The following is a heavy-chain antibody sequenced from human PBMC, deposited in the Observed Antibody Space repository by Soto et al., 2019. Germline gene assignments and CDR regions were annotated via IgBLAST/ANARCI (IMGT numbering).Heavy chain of an antibody. Sequence: ASVKVSCKASGYTFTSYAMHWVRQAPGQRLEWMGWINAGNGNTKYSQKFQGRVTITRDTSASTAYMELSSLRSEDTAVYYCASPRDILTGYAYYYGMDVWGQGTTVTVS. CDR2: INAGNGNT. V-gene: IGHV1-3*01. CDR3: ASPRDILTGYAYYYGMDV. D-gene: IGHD3-9*01. CDR1: GYTFTSYA. J-gene: IGHJ6*02.